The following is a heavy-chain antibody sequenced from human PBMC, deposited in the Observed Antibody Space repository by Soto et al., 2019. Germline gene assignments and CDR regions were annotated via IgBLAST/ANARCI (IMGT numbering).Heavy chain of an antibody. Sequence: EVQLLESGGGLVQPGGSLRLSCAASGFTFSSYAMSWVRQAPGKGLEWVSAISYSGATYYADSVKGRFTISRDNSKTTLFLQMNSLRAEDTAQYYCVKSGGIAALDPWGQGTLATVSS. V-gene: IGHV3-23*01. CDR2: ISYSGAT. D-gene: IGHD6-6*01. J-gene: IGHJ5*02. CDR1: GFTFSSYA. CDR3: VKSGGIAALDP.